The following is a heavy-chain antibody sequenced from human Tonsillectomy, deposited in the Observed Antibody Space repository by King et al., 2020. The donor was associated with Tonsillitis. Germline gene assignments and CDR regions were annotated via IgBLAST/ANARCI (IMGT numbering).Heavy chain of an antibody. CDR2: INPNSGGT. J-gene: IGHJ4*02. D-gene: IGHD3-22*01. V-gene: IGHV1-2*02. Sequence: HVQLVESGAEVKKPGASVKVSCKASGYTFTGYYMHWVRQAPGQGLEWMGWINPNSGGTNYAQKFQGRVTMTRDTSISTAYMELSRLSSDDPAVYYCARAPFYYDSSGYYASFDYWGQGTLVTVSS. CDR3: ARAPFYYDSSGYYASFDY. CDR1: GYTFTGYY.